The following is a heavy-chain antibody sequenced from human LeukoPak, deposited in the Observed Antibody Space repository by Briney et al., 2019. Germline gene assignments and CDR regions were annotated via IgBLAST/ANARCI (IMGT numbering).Heavy chain of an antibody. Sequence: PGGSLRLSCAASAFTFSTYGMHWVRQAPGKGLEWVAVISYDGSNKYYADSVKGRFTISRDNSKNTLYLQMNSLRAEDTAVYYCARVGLSEYFQHWGQGTLVTVSS. CDR3: ARVGLSEYFQH. V-gene: IGHV3-33*05. D-gene: IGHD5/OR15-5a*01. CDR1: AFTFSTYG. CDR2: ISYDGSNK. J-gene: IGHJ1*01.